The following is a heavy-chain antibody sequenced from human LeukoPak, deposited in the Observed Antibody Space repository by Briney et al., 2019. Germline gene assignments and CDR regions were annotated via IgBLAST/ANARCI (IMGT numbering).Heavy chain of an antibody. CDR3: ARGTKPYCSTVDQ. CDR2: IYHSGST. J-gene: IGHJ4*02. CDR1: GYSISSGYY. D-gene: IGHD2-2*01. V-gene: IGHV4-38-2*01. Sequence: SETLSLTCAVSGYSISSGYYWGWIRQPPGKGPEWIGSIYHSGSTYNNPSLKSRVTISVDTSKNQFSLKLSSVTAADTAVYYCARGTKPYCSTVDQWGQGTLVTVSS.